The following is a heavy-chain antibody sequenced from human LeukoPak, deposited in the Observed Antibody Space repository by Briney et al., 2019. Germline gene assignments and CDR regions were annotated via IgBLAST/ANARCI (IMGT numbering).Heavy chain of an antibody. D-gene: IGHD5-12*01. CDR1: GYTFTGYY. Sequence: VASVKVSCKASGYTFTGYYMHWVRQAPGQGLEWMGGINPNSGGTNYAQKFQGWVTMTRDTSISTAYMELSRLRSDDTAVYYCARDGEDSGYDNWGQGTLVTVSS. J-gene: IGHJ4*02. CDR2: INPNSGGT. V-gene: IGHV1-2*04. CDR3: ARDGEDSGYDN.